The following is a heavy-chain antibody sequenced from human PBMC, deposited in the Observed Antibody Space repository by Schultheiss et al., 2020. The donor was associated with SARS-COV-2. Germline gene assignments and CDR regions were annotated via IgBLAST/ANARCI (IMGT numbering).Heavy chain of an antibody. CDR1: GFTFSSYA. CDR3: AREICGGDCYLDY. D-gene: IGHD2-21*02. V-gene: IGHV3-64*01. CDR2: ISSNGGST. J-gene: IGHJ4*02. Sequence: GESLKISCAASGFTFSSYAMHWVRQAPGKGLEYVSAISSNGGSTYYANSVKGRFTISRDNSKNTLYLQMGSLRAEDTAVYYCAREICGGDCYLDYWGQGTLVTVSS.